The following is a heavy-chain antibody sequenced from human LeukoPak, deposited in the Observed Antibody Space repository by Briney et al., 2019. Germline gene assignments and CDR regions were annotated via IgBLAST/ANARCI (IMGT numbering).Heavy chain of an antibody. V-gene: IGHV4-39*01. Sequence: PSETLSLTCTVSGGSISSSNYYWGWIRQPPGKGLEWIGSFYYSGSTYYNPSLKSRVTISVDTSKNQFSLKLSSVTAADTAVYYCARRTLLWFGEPEDYWGQGTLVTVSS. CDR2: FYYSGST. J-gene: IGHJ4*02. D-gene: IGHD3-10*01. CDR1: GGSISSSNYY. CDR3: ARRTLLWFGEPEDY.